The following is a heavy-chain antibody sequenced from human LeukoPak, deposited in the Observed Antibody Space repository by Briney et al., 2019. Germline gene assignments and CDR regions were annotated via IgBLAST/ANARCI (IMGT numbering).Heavy chain of an antibody. D-gene: IGHD6-19*01. CDR1: GYTFTSYG. Sequence: ASVKVSCKASGYTFTSYGISWVRQAPGQGLEWMGWISAYNGNTNYAQKLQGRVTMTTDTSTSTAYMELRSLRSDDTAVYYCARDLVPYSSGWYYFDYGGQGTLVTVSS. J-gene: IGHJ4*02. CDR3: ARDLVPYSSGWYYFDY. CDR2: ISAYNGNT. V-gene: IGHV1-18*01.